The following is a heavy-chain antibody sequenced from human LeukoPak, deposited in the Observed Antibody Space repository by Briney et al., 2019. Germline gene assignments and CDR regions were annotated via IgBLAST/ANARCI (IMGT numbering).Heavy chain of an antibody. CDR1: GGSISSYY. CDR3: ARVRVVVPAAMDV. V-gene: IGHV4-4*07. CDR2: IYFSGTT. Sequence: PSETLSLTCTVSGGSISSYYWSWIRQPAGKGLEWIGRIYFSGTTNYNPSLKSRVTMSVDTSKNQFSLKLSSVTAADTAVYYCARVRVVVPAAMDVWGKGTTVTVSS. J-gene: IGHJ6*04. D-gene: IGHD2-2*01.